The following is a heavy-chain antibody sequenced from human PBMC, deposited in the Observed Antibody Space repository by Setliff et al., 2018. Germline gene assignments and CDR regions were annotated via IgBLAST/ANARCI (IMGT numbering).Heavy chain of an antibody. CDR2: IYVNGGST. Sequence: ASETLSLTCSVSGDSISSGIYHWSWIRQPAGKGLECIGRIYVNGGSTTYSPSLKSRVTISVDTSKNQFSLNLSSVTAADTAVYYCARAGYELGQYNWFDPWGQGTLVTVSS. D-gene: IGHD2-2*01. V-gene: IGHV4-61*02. CDR1: GDSISSGIYH. CDR3: ARAGYELGQYNWFDP. J-gene: IGHJ5*02.